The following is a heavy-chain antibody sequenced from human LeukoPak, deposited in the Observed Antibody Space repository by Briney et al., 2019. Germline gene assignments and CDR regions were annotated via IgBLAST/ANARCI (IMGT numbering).Heavy chain of an antibody. CDR2: ITDSGEYT. Sequence: GGSLRLSCAASGFTFSSYAMSWVRQAPGKGLEWVSAITDSGEYTYYTDSVKGRFTISRDNSKNTLYLQMNSLRAEDTAVYYCAKDRLLRYFENFDYWGQGTLVTVSS. CDR3: AKDRLLRYFENFDY. J-gene: IGHJ4*02. CDR1: GFTFSSYA. V-gene: IGHV3-23*01. D-gene: IGHD3-9*01.